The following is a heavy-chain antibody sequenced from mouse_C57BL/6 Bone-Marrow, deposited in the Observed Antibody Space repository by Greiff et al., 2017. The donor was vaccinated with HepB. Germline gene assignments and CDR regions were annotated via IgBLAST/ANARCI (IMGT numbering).Heavy chain of an antibody. CDR1: GYAFTNYL. V-gene: IGHV1-54*01. CDR3: ARSSIYYDYDGTLDYAMDY. CDR2: INPGSGGT. J-gene: IGHJ4*01. D-gene: IGHD2-4*01. Sequence: QVQLQQSGAELVRPGTSVKVSCKASGYAFTNYLIEWVKQRPGQGLEWIGVINPGSGGTNYNEKFKGKATLTADNSSSTAYMQLSSLTSEDSAVYFCARSSIYYDYDGTLDYAMDYWGQGTSVTVSS.